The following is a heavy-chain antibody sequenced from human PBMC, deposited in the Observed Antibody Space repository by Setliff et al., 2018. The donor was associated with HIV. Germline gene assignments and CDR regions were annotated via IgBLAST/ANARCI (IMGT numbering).Heavy chain of an antibody. D-gene: IGHD6-19*01. CDR1: GGSISSYY. Sequence: SETLSLTCTVSGGSISSYYWSWIRQPPGKGLEWIGYIYYSGSTNYNPSLKSRVTISVDTSKNQFSLKLSSVTAADTAVYYCARGGSSGWERGLGYYYYYYMDVWGKGATVTVSS. J-gene: IGHJ6*03. V-gene: IGHV4-59*01. CDR2: IYYSGST. CDR3: ARGGSSGWERGLGYYYYYYMDV.